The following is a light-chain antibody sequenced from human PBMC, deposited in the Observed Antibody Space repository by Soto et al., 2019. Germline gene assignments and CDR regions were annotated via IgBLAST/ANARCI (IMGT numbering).Light chain of an antibody. V-gene: IGLV4-69*02. CDR3: QAWDTGIYVI. J-gene: IGLJ2*01. CDR1: SGYAVNA. CDR2: LNSDGSL. Sequence: QLVLTQSPSVSASLGASVKLTCTLSSGYAVNAIAWHQQQTGKGPRFLMKLNSDGSLNKGDELPDRFSGSSSGAERYLSISSLQSEDEGDYYCQAWDTGIYVIFGGGTKRTVL.